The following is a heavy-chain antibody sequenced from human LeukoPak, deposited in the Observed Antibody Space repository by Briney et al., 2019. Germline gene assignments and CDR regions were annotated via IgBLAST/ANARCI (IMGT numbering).Heavy chain of an antibody. CDR1: GFTFSSYS. V-gene: IGHV3-21*01. Sequence: GGSLILSCAASGFTFSSYSMNWVGQAPGKGLEWVSSISSSSNYIYYADSVKGRFTISRDNAKNSLYLQMNSLRAEDTAVYYCARGQSGFDLWGRGTLVTVSS. J-gene: IGHJ2*01. CDR2: ISSSSNYI. D-gene: IGHD1-26*01. CDR3: ARGQSGFDL.